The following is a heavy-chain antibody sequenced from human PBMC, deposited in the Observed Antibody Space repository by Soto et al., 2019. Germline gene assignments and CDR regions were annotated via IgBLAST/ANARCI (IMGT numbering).Heavy chain of an antibody. J-gene: IGHJ6*02. V-gene: IGHV1-69*12. CDR3: PRDHPTKGMDV. CDR1: VGTFSSYA. CDR2: IIPISGTA. Sequence: QVQLVQSGADVKKPGSSGKVSCKASVGTFSSYAISWVQQAPGQGLEWMGLIIPISGTANYAQKFQSRVTNTANESKRTAYMELSSMRYDNPAVYYCPRDHPTKGMDVMGQGTPLIVSS. D-gene: IGHD2-8*01.